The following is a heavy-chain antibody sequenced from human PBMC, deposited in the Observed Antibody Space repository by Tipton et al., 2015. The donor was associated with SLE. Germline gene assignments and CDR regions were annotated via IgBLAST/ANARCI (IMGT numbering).Heavy chain of an antibody. Sequence: SLRLSCAASGFTFSDYYMSWIRQAPGKGLGWVSYISSSGSTIYYADSVKGRFTISRDNAKNSLYLQMNSLRAEDTAVYYCARDLGQQLPRGWFDPWGQGTLVTVSS. J-gene: IGHJ5*02. D-gene: IGHD6-13*01. CDR1: GFTFSDYY. CDR2: ISSSGSTI. CDR3: ARDLGQQLPRGWFDP. V-gene: IGHV3-11*04.